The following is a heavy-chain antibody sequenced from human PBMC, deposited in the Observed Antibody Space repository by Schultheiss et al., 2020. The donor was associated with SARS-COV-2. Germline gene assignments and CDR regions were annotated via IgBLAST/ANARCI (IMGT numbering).Heavy chain of an antibody. D-gene: IGHD5-18*01. CDR2: IWYDGSNK. CDR1: GFTFSSYA. J-gene: IGHJ4*02. Sequence: GGSLRLSCAASGFTFSSYAMSWVRQAPGKGLEWVAVIWYDGSNKYYADSVKGRFTISRDNSKNTLFLQMNSLRAEDTAVYYCARAEHLWLRGFDYWGQGTLVTVSS. V-gene: IGHV3-33*08. CDR3: ARAEHLWLRGFDY.